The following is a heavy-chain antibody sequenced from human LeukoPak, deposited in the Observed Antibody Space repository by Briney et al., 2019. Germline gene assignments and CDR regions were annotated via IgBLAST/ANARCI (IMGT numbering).Heavy chain of an antibody. J-gene: IGHJ5*02. V-gene: IGHV5-51*01. Sequence: GESLKISCKGSGYSFTSYWIGWVRQMPGKGLEWMGIIYPGDSDTRYSPSFQGQVTISADKSISTAYLQWSSLKASDTAMYYRARRVQQLVRGDWFDPWGQGTLVTVSS. D-gene: IGHD6-13*01. CDR3: ARRVQQLVRGDWFDP. CDR2: IYPGDSDT. CDR1: GYSFTSYW.